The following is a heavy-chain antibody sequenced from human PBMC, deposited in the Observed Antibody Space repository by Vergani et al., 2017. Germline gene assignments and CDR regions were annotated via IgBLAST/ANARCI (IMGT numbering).Heavy chain of an antibody. CDR2: ISSSSSTI. CDR3: AIDRGGKKLVTYYYYYMDV. Sequence: EVQLVESGGGLVQPGGSLRLSCAASGFTFSSYSMNWVRQAPGKGLEWVSYISSSSSTIYYADSVKGRFTISRDNAKNSLYLQMNSLRDEDTAVYYCAIDRGGKKLVTYYYYYMDVWGKGTTVTVSS. J-gene: IGHJ6*03. D-gene: IGHD6-6*01. V-gene: IGHV3-48*02. CDR1: GFTFSSYS.